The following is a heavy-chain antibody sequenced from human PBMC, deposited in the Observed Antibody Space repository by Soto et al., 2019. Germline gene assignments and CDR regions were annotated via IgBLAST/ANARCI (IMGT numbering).Heavy chain of an antibody. CDR2: IIPIFGTA. J-gene: IGHJ4*02. V-gene: IGHV1-69*13. D-gene: IGHD6-25*01. CDR3: ARGYAAATIGPLFDY. CDR1: GGTFSSYA. Sequence: SVEVSCKASGGTFSSYAISWVRQAPGQGLEWMGGIIPIFGTANYAQKFQGRVTITADESTSTAYMELSSLRSEDTAVYYCARGYAAATIGPLFDYWGQGTLVTVSS.